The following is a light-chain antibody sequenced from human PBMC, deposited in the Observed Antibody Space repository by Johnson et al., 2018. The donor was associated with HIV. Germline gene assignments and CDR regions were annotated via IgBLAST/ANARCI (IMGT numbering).Light chain of an antibody. CDR3: AAWDDSLNGYV. CDR2: RNN. V-gene: IGLV1-44*01. CDR1: SSNIGSNT. Sequence: SVLTQAPSASGTPGQRVTISCSGSSSNIGSNTVNWYQQLPGTAPKLLIYRNNQRPSGVPDRFSGSKSGTSASLAISGLQAEDEADYYCAAWDDSLNGYVFGTGTKVTVL. J-gene: IGLJ1*01.